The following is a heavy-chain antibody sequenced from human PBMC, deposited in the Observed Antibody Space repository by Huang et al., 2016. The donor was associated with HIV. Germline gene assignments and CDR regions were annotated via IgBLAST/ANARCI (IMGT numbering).Heavy chain of an antibody. CDR2: ISYDGRSD. J-gene: IGHJ5*02. CDR3: AKESRWFSDFDQ. CDR1: GFIFNNFG. Sequence: QVQLVESGGGVVQPGTSLRLSCTASGFIFNNFGMHWVRQAPGKGLEWVAVISYDGRSDRYSDSVKGRFTISRDNDKNTVSLEMNRLRHDDTAVYYCAKESRWFSDFDQWGQGTLVTVSS. V-gene: IGHV3-30*18. D-gene: IGHD2-15*01.